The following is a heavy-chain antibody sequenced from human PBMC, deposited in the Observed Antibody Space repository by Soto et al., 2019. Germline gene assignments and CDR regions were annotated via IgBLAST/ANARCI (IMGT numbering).Heavy chain of an antibody. V-gene: IGHV3-23*01. D-gene: IGHD4-17*01. CDR3: AKVGYGDSGSYFDY. CDR2: ISGSGGST. J-gene: IGHJ4*02. CDR1: GFTFSSYA. Sequence: EVQLLESGGGLVQPGGSLRLSCAASGFTFSSYAMSWVRQAPGKGLEWVSAISGSGGSTYYADSVKGRFTISRDNSKNTLYRQMNSLRVDDTAVYYCAKVGYGDSGSYFDYWGQGSLVTVSS.